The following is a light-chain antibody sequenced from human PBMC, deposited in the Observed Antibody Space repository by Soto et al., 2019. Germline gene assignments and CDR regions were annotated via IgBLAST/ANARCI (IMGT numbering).Light chain of an antibody. CDR1: QTVSSNS. V-gene: IGKV3-20*01. J-gene: IGKJ1*01. CDR3: QLYGSSART. Sequence: EIVFTQSPGTLSLSPGERATLSCRASQTVSSNSLAWYHQKPGQAPRLLIYGASSRATGIPDRFSGSGSGTDFTLTISRXEPEDFAVYYCQLYGSSARTFGQGTKVDTK. CDR2: GAS.